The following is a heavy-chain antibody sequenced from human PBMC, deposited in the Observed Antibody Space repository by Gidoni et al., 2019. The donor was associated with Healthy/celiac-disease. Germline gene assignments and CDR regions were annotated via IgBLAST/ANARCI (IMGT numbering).Heavy chain of an antibody. D-gene: IGHD6-19*01. Sequence: QVQLVESGGGVVQPGRSLRLSCAASGFPFSSYGMHWVRQAPGKGLEWVAVIWDDGSNKYYADSVKGRFTISRDNSKNTLYLQMNSLRAEDTAVYYCARDRYSSGPWDGMDVWGQGTTVTVSS. J-gene: IGHJ6*02. CDR3: ARDRYSSGPWDGMDV. CDR2: IWDDGSNK. CDR1: GFPFSSYG. V-gene: IGHV3-33*01.